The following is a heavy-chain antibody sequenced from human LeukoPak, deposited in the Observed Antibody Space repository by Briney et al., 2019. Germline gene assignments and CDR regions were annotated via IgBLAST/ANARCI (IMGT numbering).Heavy chain of an antibody. J-gene: IGHJ4*02. Sequence: GGSLRLSCAASGFTFSSYAMSWVRQAPGKGLEWVSTISGSGGTTYYADSVKGRFTISRDNSKNTLSLQMNSLTAEDTAVYYCARRYIAVAGTHFDYWGQGTLVTVSS. D-gene: IGHD6-19*01. CDR2: ISGSGGTT. CDR1: GFTFSSYA. V-gene: IGHV3-23*01. CDR3: ARRYIAVAGTHFDY.